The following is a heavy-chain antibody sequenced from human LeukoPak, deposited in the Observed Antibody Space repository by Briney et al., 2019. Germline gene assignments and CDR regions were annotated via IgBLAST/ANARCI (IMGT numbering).Heavy chain of an antibody. CDR2: ISGSGGST. J-gene: IGHJ4*02. CDR1: GFTFSSYA. D-gene: IGHD2-15*01. V-gene: IGHV3-23*01. Sequence: PGGSLRLSCAASGFTFSSYAVSWVRQAPGKGLEWVSAISGSGGSTYYADSVKGRFTISRDNSKNTLYLQMNSLRAEDTAVYYCAKYCSGGSCYGILDYWGQGTLVTVSS. CDR3: AKYCSGGSCYGILDY.